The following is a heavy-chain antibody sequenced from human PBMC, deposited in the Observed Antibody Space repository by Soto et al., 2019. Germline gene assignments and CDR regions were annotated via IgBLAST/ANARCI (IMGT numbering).Heavy chain of an antibody. D-gene: IGHD5-12*01. CDR3: ARGPLLRREYYFDY. CDR2: INHSGST. CDR1: GGSFSGYY. Sequence: PSETLSLTCAVYGGSFSGYYWSWIRQPPGKGLEWIGEINHSGSTNYNPSLKSRVTISVDTSKNQFSLKLSSVTAADTAVYYCARGPLLRREYYFDYWGQGTLVTVSS. J-gene: IGHJ4*02. V-gene: IGHV4-34*01.